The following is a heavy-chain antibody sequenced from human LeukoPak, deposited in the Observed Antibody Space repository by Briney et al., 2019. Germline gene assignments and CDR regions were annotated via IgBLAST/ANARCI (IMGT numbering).Heavy chain of an antibody. Sequence: GASVKVSCKASGGTFSSYAISWVRQAPGQGLEWMGRIIPILGTANYAQKFQGRVTITADESTSTAYMELSSLRSEDTAVYYCARGSVGWERLRYFSLDYWGQGTLVTVSS. CDR3: ARGSVGWERLRYFSLDY. V-gene: IGHV1-69*11. CDR1: GGTFSSYA. D-gene: IGHD3-9*01. J-gene: IGHJ4*02. CDR2: IIPILGTA.